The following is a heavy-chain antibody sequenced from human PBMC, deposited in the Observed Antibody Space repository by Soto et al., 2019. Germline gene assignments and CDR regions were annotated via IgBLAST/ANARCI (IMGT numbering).Heavy chain of an antibody. CDR2: ISCCGGST. D-gene: IGHD6-19*01. Sequence: GGSLRLSCVASGFNFKKFAMSWVRQAPGEGLEWVSGISCCGGSTSYADSVKGRFSIARDDSTNTLSLQMNNLSVEDTAQYYCAKADGEQWLLPHLDKWGQGTLVTVSS. CDR1: GFNFKKFA. CDR3: AKADGEQWLLPHLDK. J-gene: IGHJ4*02. V-gene: IGHV3-23*01.